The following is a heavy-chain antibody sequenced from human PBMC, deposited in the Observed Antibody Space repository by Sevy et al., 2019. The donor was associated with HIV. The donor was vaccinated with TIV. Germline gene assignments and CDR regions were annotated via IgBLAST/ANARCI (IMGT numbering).Heavy chain of an antibody. V-gene: IGHV3-7*01. D-gene: IGHD5-12*01. CDR3: ARWGGYGGGDY. J-gene: IGHJ4*02. CDR2: IKQDGSEK. CDR1: AFTFSSYW. Sequence: GGSLRLSCAASAFTFSSYWMSWVRQAPGKGLEWVANIKQDGSEKYYVDSVKGRFTISRDNAKNSLYLQMNSLRAEDTAVYYCARWGGYGGGDYWGQGTLVTVSS.